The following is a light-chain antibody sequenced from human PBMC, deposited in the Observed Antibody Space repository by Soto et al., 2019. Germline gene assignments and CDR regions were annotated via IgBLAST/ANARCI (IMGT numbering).Light chain of an antibody. CDR2: RNN. V-gene: IGLV1-47*01. Sequence: QSVLTQPPSAYGTPGQRVTISCSGSSSNIGSNYVYWYQQLPGTAPKLLIYRNNQRPSGVPDRFSASKSGTSASLAISGLRSEDESDYYCAAWDDSLSAWVFGGGTKLTVL. CDR3: AAWDDSLSAWV. CDR1: SSNIGSNY. J-gene: IGLJ3*02.